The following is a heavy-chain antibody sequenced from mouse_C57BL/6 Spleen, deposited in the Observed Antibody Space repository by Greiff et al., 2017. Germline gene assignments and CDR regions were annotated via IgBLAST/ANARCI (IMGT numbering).Heavy chain of an antibody. V-gene: IGHV1-59*01. CDR3: ARNWAFDY. CDR2: IDPSDSYT. D-gene: IGHD4-1*01. CDR1: GYTFTSYW. Sequence: QVQLQQPGAELVRPGTSVKLSCKASGYTFTSYWMHWVKQRPGQGLEWIGVIDPSDSYTNYNQKFTGKATLTVDTSSSTAYMQLSSLTSEDSAVYYCARNWAFDYWRQGTSLTVSS. J-gene: IGHJ2*02.